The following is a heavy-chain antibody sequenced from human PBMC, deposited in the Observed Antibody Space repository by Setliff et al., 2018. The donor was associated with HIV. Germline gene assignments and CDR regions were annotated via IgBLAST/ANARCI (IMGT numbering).Heavy chain of an antibody. Sequence: GGSLRLSCSASGVTFSTHGMHWVRQAPGKGLEWVAIISYDGTSKHYADAVKGRFTISRDNSKNTLYLQMNSLRAEDTAVYYSASDPQYSSGWYGRALDYWGQGMLVTVSS. D-gene: IGHD6-19*01. CDR2: ISYDGTSK. J-gene: IGHJ4*02. CDR1: GVTFSTHG. CDR3: ASDPQYSSGWYGRALDY. V-gene: IGHV3-30*03.